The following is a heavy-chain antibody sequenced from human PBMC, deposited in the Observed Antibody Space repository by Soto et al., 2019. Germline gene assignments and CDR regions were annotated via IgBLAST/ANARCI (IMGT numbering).Heavy chain of an antibody. Sequence: GGSLRLSCAGSGFTFRWFGMNWVRQAPGKGLEWVARISNDGSNEYYVDSVKGRFTISRDNSKNTLYQQMDSLRAEGTAVYYCAKGEVRGIIPSYFDYWGLGTLVTV. D-gene: IGHD3-10*01. CDR2: ISNDGSNE. J-gene: IGHJ4*02. CDR3: AKGEVRGIIPSYFDY. CDR1: GFTFRWFG. V-gene: IGHV3-30*18.